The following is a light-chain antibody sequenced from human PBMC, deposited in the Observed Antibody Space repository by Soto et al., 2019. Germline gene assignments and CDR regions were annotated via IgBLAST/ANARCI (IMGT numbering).Light chain of an antibody. V-gene: IGKV3-20*01. CDR1: QSVSRY. CDR2: GAS. CDR3: QQYGRSPST. Sequence: LTQSPATLSLSPGERATLSCSASQSVSRYLAWYQQKPGQAPRLLIYGASSRATGIPDRFSGSGSGTDFTLTISRLEPEDFAVYYCQQYGRSPSTFGGGTKVDIK. J-gene: IGKJ4*01.